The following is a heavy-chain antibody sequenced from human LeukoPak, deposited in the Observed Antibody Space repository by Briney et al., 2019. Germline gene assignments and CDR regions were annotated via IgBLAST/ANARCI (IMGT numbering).Heavy chain of an antibody. CDR2: MYHTGTS. CDR3: AKTRGYSTNDAFDI. J-gene: IGHJ3*02. CDR1: CGSISSYY. Sequence: PSETLSLTCTVSCGSISSYYWSWIRQSPGKGLEWIGYMYHTGTSDYNPSLQSRVTISLDTPSNKVSLTLNSVTAADTAVYYCAKTRGYSTNDAFDIWGQGTRVIVSS. D-gene: IGHD5-18*01. V-gene: IGHV4-59*01.